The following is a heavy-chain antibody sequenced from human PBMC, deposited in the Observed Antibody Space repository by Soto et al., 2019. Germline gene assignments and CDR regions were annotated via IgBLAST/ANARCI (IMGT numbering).Heavy chain of an antibody. CDR1: GGSIGSSSYY. V-gene: IGHV4-39*01. J-gene: IGHJ5*02. Sequence: PSETLSLTCTVSGGSIGSSSYYWGWVRQPPGKGLEWIGTIYYSGSTSYNPSLKSRVSMSVDTSKNQFSVNLSSVTAADTAFYYCARRPLGVNWSDPWDQGPLVTVSS. CDR3: ARRPLGVNWSDP. D-gene: IGHD3-10*01. CDR2: IYYSGST.